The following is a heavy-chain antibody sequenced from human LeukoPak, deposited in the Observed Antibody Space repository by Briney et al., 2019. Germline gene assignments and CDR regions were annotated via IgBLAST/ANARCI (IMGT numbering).Heavy chain of an antibody. Sequence: GGSLRFSFAAPGFTFSSYAMPWFRQAPAKGLNGVAVISYDGSKKYYADSVEGRFTISRDNSKNTLYLQMNSLRAEDTAVYYCARDPPPDTAMVMGDYYYYYGMDVWGQGTTVTVSS. V-gene: IGHV3-30*04. D-gene: IGHD5-18*01. J-gene: IGHJ6*02. CDR1: GFTFSSYA. CDR2: ISYDGSKK. CDR3: ARDPPPDTAMVMGDYYYYYGMDV.